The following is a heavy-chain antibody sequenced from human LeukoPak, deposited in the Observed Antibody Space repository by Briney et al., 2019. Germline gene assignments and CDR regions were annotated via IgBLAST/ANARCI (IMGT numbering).Heavy chain of an antibody. D-gene: IGHD1-1*01. V-gene: IGHV3-23*01. J-gene: IGHJ6*02. CDR2: ISGSGGST. CDR1: GFTFSYYW. Sequence: QPGGSLRLSCVASGFTFSYYWMSWVRQAPGKGLEWVSAISGSGGSTYYADSVKGRFTISRDNSKNTLYLQMNSLRAEDTAVYYCAKGTTTDPSYYYYGMDVWGQGTTVTVSS. CDR3: AKGTTTDPSYYYYGMDV.